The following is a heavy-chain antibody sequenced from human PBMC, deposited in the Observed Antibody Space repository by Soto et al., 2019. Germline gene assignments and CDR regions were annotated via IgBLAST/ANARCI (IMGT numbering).Heavy chain of an antibody. CDR1: GFIFDDYA. Sequence: EVQLVESGGGLVQPGRSLRLSCAASGFIFDDYAMHWVRQAPGKGLEWVSGISWNSAGIGYADSVKGRFTISRDNAKNSLYLQMNSLRAEDTXLXXXVKMYXXDXXXXXXXGGFDDWGQGTLVTVSS. V-gene: IGHV3-9*01. CDR2: ISWNSAGI. D-gene: IGHD2-15*01. CDR3: VKMYXXDXXXXXXXGGFDD. J-gene: IGHJ4*02.